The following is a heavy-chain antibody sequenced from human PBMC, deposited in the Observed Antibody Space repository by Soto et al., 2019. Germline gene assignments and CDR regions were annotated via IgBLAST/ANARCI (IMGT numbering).Heavy chain of an antibody. CDR3: AKDWGGATVTVDY. V-gene: IGHV3-23*01. Sequence: EVQLLESGGGLVQPGGSLRLSCAASGFTFSSYAMSWVRQAPGKGLEWVSAISGSGGSTYYADSVKGRFTISRDNSKNTLYLQRNSLRAEDTAVYYGAKDWGGATVTVDYWGQGTLVTVSS. CDR2: ISGSGGST. J-gene: IGHJ4*02. D-gene: IGHD4-17*01. CDR1: GFTFSSYA.